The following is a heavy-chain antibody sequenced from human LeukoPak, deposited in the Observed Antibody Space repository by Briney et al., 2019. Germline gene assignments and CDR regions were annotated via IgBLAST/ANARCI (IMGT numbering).Heavy chain of an antibody. CDR2: IYYSGST. V-gene: IGHV4-59*11. CDR1: GGSINGHY. CDR3: TRDTGTTGEVKFDP. D-gene: IGHD4-17*01. J-gene: IGHJ5*02. Sequence: SETLSLTCTVSGGSINGHYWNWIRQPPGKGLEWIGYIYYSGSTTYNPSLRSRVTISVDTSKNQFSLKLSSVTAADTAVYYCTRDTGTTGEVKFDPWGQGTLVTVSS.